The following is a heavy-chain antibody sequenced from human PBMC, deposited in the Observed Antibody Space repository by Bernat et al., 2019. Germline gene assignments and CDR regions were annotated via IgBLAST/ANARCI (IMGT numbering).Heavy chain of an antibody. CDR2: ISSSSSYT. Sequence: QVQLVESGGGLVKPGGSLRLSCAASGFTFSDYYMSWIRQAPGKGLDWVSYISSSSSYTNYADSVKGRFTISRDNAKNTLYLQMNSLRAEDTAMCYCAGGTSTSAPYMDVWGKGTTVTVSS. J-gene: IGHJ6*03. V-gene: IGHV3-11*05. CDR1: GFTFSDYY. CDR3: AGGTSTSAPYMDV.